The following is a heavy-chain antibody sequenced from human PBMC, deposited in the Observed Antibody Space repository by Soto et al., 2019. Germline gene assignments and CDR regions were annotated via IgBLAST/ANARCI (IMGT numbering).Heavy chain of an antibody. CDR2: INTDGSAT. J-gene: IGHJ6*02. D-gene: IGHD3-16*02. V-gene: IGHV3-74*01. CDR3: VRNSYRGPTGVYYGIDL. Sequence: EVQLVESGGGLVQPGGSLRLSCAASGFAFSRYWMHWVRHAPGKGLVWVSRINTDGSATANADSVKGRFTISRDNVKNTQNLQMNSLSADDTAVYYCVRNSYRGPTGVYYGIDLGSQWTTVTITS. CDR1: GFAFSRYW.